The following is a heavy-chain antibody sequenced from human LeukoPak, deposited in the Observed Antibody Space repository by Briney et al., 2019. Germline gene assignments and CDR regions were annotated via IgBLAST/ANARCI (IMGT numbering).Heavy chain of an antibody. CDR2: INSDGSST. V-gene: IGHV3-74*01. D-gene: IGHD3-22*01. Sequence: GGSLRLSCAASGFTFSSYWMHWVRQAPGKGLVWVSRINSDGSSTSYADSVKGRFTISRDNAKNTLYLQMNSLRAEDTAVYYCAKKNPTGYYFGYWGQGTLVTVSS. CDR1: GFTFSSYW. J-gene: IGHJ4*02. CDR3: AKKNPTGYYFGY.